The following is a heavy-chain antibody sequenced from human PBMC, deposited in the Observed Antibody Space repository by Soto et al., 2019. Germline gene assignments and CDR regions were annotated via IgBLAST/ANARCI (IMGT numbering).Heavy chain of an antibody. CDR1: GGSFSDYY. V-gene: IGHV4-34*01. D-gene: IGHD1-26*01. J-gene: IGHJ5*02. CDR2: INHSGST. Sequence: SETLALTGAVYGGSFSDYYGTWIRPPPGKGLEWIGEINHSGSTNYSPSLKSRVTMSVDTSKNQFSLKLSSVTSADTAVYYCARGRVGATNWNWFDPWGQGTLVTVSS. CDR3: ARGRVGATNWNWFDP.